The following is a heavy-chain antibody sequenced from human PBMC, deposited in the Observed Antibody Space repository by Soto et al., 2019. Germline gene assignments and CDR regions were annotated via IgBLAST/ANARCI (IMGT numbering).Heavy chain of an antibody. Sequence: ASVKVSCKASGGTFSSYAISWVRQAPGQGLEWMGGIIHIFGTANYAQKFQGRVTITAYESTTTAYMELSILRSDATAVYYCASPSYYDSSGYYYSFDYWGQGTLVTVSS. V-gene: IGHV1-69*13. CDR3: ASPSYYDSSGYYYSFDY. CDR2: IIHIFGTA. CDR1: GGTFSSYA. D-gene: IGHD3-22*01. J-gene: IGHJ4*02.